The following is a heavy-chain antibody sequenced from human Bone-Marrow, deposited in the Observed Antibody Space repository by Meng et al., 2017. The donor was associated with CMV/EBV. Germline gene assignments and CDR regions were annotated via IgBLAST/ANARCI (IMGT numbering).Heavy chain of an antibody. CDR3: ARDMGREYQLLSFYYYGMDV. J-gene: IGHJ6*02. CDR1: GFTFSSYW. Sequence: GGSLRLSCAASGFTFSSYWMSWVRQAPGKGLEWVANIKQDGSEKYYVDSVKGRFTISRDNAKNSLYLQMNSLRAEDTAVYYCARDMGREYQLLSFYYYGMDVWGQGTTVTVSS. CDR2: IKQDGSEK. D-gene: IGHD2-2*01. V-gene: IGHV3-7*01.